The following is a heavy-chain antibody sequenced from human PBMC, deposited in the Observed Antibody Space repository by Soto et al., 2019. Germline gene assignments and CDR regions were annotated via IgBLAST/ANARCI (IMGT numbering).Heavy chain of an antibody. D-gene: IGHD2-2*01. CDR3: ARGFLLEGTNDNLFDP. V-gene: IGHV4-31*03. Sequence: SETLSLTCTVSGGSISSGGYYWSWIRQHPGKGLEWIGYIYYSGSTYYNPSLKSRVTISVDTSKNQFSLKLSSVTAADTAVYYCARGFLLEGTNDNLFDPWAQGTLVTVSS. J-gene: IGHJ5*02. CDR1: GGSISSGGYY. CDR2: IYYSGST.